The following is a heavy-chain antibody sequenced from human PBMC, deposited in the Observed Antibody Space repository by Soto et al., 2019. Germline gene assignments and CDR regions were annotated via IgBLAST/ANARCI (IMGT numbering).Heavy chain of an antibody. J-gene: IGHJ4*02. D-gene: IGHD6-19*01. Sequence: SRTLSLTCALSGDSVSSNSAAWNWIRQSPSRGLGWLGRTYYRSKWYNDYAVSVKSRITINPDTSENQLSLQLNSVTPEDTAVYYCATGIAVAGSLPHWGQGTLVTVSS. CDR2: TYYRSKWYN. V-gene: IGHV6-1*01. CDR1: GDSVSSNSAA. CDR3: ATGIAVAGSLPH.